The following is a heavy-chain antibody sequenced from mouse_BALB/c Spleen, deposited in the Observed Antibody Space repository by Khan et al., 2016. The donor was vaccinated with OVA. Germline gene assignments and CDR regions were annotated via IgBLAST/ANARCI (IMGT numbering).Heavy chain of an antibody. CDR1: GYSITSGYA. J-gene: IGHJ2*01. V-gene: IGHV3-2*02. CDR3: ARENYNGDYFDY. Sequence: VQLKQSGPGLVKPSQSLSLTCTATGYSITSGYAWYLLRQSPGNKLECTAFISYSGGTSYNPSLKSRISITRDTAKNQLYLQLNSVTTEDTATYYSARENYNGDYFDYWGQGTPLTVAA. D-gene: IGHD1-1*02. CDR2: ISYSGGT.